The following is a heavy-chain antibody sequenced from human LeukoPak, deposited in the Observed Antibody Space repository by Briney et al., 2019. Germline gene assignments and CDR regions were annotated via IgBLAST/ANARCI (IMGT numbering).Heavy chain of an antibody. CDR3: TSGTITMIRGTVYFYYGLDV. Sequence: ASVKVSCKASVYTXTSYGITWVRQAPGQGLECMGWISYYNGNTNYAQKFQGRVTMTTDSSTSTAYMELRSLRSDDTAVYYCTSGTITMIRGTVYFYYGLDVWGQGTSVTFSS. D-gene: IGHD3-10*01. V-gene: IGHV1-18*01. CDR1: VYTXTSYG. J-gene: IGHJ6*02. CDR2: ISYYNGNT.